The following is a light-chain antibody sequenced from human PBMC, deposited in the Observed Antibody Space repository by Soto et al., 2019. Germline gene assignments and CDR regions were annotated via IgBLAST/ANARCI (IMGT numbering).Light chain of an antibody. CDR3: QQYGSSQWT. V-gene: IGKV3-20*01. J-gene: IGKJ1*01. Sequence: EIVLTQSPGTLSLSPGERATLSCRANQSVSSSYLAWYQQKPGQAPRLLIYGASSRATGIPDRFSGSGSGTDFTXXXSRLEXXXXXXXXXQQYGSSQWTFGQGTKVDIK. CDR2: GAS. CDR1: QSVSSSY.